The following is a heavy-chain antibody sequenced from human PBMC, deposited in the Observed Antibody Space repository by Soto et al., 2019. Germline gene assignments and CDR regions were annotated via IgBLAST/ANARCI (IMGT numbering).Heavy chain of an antibody. CDR2: INAGNGNT. CDR1: GYTFTSYA. V-gene: IGHV1-3*01. J-gene: IGHJ6*03. D-gene: IGHD6-19*01. Sequence: ASVKVSCKASGYTFTSYAMHWVRQAPGQRLEWMGWINAGNGNTKYSQKFQGRVTITRDTSASTAYMELSSLRSEDTAVYYCARDLIAVAGTPYYYYYMDVWGKGTTVTVS. CDR3: ARDLIAVAGTPYYYYYMDV.